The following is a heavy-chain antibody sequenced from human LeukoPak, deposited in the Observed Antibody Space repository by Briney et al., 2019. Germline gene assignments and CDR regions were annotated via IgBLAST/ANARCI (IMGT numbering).Heavy chain of an antibody. J-gene: IGHJ4*02. CDR2: ICTSGST. CDR1: GGSISSYY. Sequence: SETLSLTCTVSGGSISSYYWSWIRQPAGKGLEWIGRICTSGSTNYNPSLKSRVTMSVDTSKNQFSLKLSSVTAADTAVYYCARDLGGRDRYSSSWYYFDYWGQGTLVTVSS. V-gene: IGHV4-4*07. D-gene: IGHD6-13*01. CDR3: ARDLGGRDRYSSSWYYFDY.